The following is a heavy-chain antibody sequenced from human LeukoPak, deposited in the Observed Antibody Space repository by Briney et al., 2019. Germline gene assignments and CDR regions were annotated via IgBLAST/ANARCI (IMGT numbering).Heavy chain of an antibody. CDR2: ISWNGGNV. CDR1: GFNLDGYT. Sequence: PGRSLRLSCVASGFNLDGYTMHWVRQAPGKGLEWVSGISWNGGNVGYADSVKGRVTVSRDNAKNSLYLQLSSLRPEDTALYYCAKGASVWLLKSLFDPWGQGTQVTDSS. J-gene: IGHJ5*02. D-gene: IGHD4-23*01. CDR3: AKGASVWLLKSLFDP. V-gene: IGHV3-9*01.